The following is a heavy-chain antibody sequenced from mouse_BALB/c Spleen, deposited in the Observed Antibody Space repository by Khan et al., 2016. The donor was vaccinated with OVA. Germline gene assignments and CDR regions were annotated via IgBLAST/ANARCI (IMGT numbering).Heavy chain of an antibody. V-gene: IGHV1S132*01. D-gene: IGHD3-2*02. J-gene: IGHJ2*01. Sequence: QVQLQQSGAELVRPGASVKLSCKTSGYIFTSYWIHWVKQRSGQGLEWIARIYPGTDNSYYNEKFKDKATLTADKSSSNAYMQLSSLKSEDSDFDFCAREEALYHFDHWGQGTTLTVSS. CDR3: AREEALYHFDH. CDR2: IYPGTDNS. CDR1: GYIFTSYW.